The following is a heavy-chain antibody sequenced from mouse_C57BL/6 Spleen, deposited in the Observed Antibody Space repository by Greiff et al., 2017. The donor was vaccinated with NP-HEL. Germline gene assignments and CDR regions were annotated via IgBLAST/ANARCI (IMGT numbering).Heavy chain of an antibody. Sequence: EVQLHQSGPVLVKPGASVKMSCTASGYTFTDYYMNWVKQSHGKSLEWIGVINPYNGGTSYNQKFKGKATLTVDKSSSTAYMELNSLTSEDSAVYYCAGSQAWFAYWGQGTLVTVSA. CDR2: INPYNGGT. J-gene: IGHJ3*01. CDR1: GYTFTDYY. V-gene: IGHV1-19*01. CDR3: AGSQAWFAY.